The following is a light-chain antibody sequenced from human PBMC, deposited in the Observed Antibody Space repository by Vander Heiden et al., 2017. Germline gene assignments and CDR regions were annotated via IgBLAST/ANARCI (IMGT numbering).Light chain of an antibody. CDR1: KLGNKY. J-gene: IGLJ2*01. Sequence: SYELTQPPSVSVSPGQTASIPCSGDKLGNKYVCWYQQKPGRSSVMVIYQDKKRPSGIPERFSGSNSGNTATLTISGTQAMDEADYYCQAWDSGTALFGGGTTLTVL. CDR3: QAWDSGTAL. CDR2: QDK. V-gene: IGLV3-1*01.